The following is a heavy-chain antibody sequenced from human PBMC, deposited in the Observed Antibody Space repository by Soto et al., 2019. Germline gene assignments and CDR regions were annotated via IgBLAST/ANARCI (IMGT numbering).Heavy chain of an antibody. J-gene: IGHJ4*02. Sequence: PGGSLRLSCAASGFTFRNYAMSWVRQAPGEGLEWISTLTGSSSNIYYADSVKGRFAISRDNSRNTLYLQMNSLTAEDTAVYYCANGRATYGLLTHDYWGQGTLVTVSS. CDR3: ANGRATYGLLTHDY. V-gene: IGHV3-23*01. CDR2: LTGSSSNI. CDR1: GFTFRNYA. D-gene: IGHD3-10*01.